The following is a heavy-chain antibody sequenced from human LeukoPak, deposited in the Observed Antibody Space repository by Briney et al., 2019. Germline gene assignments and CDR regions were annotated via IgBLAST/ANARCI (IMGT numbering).Heavy chain of an antibody. CDR1: GFTFSSYS. J-gene: IGHJ4*02. D-gene: IGHD3-10*01. CDR3: ARDRGVRGVITRALYY. V-gene: IGHV3-48*01. Sequence: PGGSLRLSCAASGFTFSSYSMNWVRQAPGKGLEWVSYISSSSSTIYYADSVKGRFTISRDNAKNSLYLQMNSLRAEDTAVYYCARDRGVRGVITRALYYWGQGTLVTVSS. CDR2: ISSSSSTI.